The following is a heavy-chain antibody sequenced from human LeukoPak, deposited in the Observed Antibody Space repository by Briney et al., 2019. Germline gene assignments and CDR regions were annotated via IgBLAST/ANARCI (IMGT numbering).Heavy chain of an antibody. D-gene: IGHD1-26*01. CDR1: GGSISSSSYY. Sequence: KPSETLSLTCTVSGGSISSSSYYWGWIRQPPGKGLEWIGSFSYGGSTYYNPSLKSRVTISVDTSNNQFSRKLSSVTAADTAVYYCVRGGIVGTSTRIPLFDSWGQGTLVTVSS. CDR3: VRGGIVGTSTRIPLFDS. J-gene: IGHJ4*02. CDR2: FSYGGST. V-gene: IGHV4-39*01.